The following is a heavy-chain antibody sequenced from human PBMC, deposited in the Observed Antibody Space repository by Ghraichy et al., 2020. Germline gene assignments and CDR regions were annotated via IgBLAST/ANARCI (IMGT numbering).Heavy chain of an antibody. CDR3: ARGGYCTNGVCPELYYYGMDV. J-gene: IGHJ6*02. D-gene: IGHD2-8*01. V-gene: IGHV1-18*01. Sequence: ASVKVSCKASGYTFTSYGISWVRQAPGQGLEWMGWISAYNGNTNYAQKLQGRVTMTTDTSTSTAYMELRSLRSDDTAVYYCARGGYCTNGVCPELYYYGMDVWGQGTTVTVSS. CDR2: ISAYNGNT. CDR1: GYTFTSYG.